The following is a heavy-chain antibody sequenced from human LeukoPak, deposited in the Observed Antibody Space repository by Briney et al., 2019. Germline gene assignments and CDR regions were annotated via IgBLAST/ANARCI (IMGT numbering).Heavy chain of an antibody. J-gene: IGHJ4*02. CDR1: GFTFTNYW. CDR3: TRDET. V-gene: IGHV3-7*05. Sequence: GGSLRLSCAASGFTFTNYWMGWVRQAPGKGLEWVANIKYDGSEIYYVDSVKGRFTISRDNAANSLYLLMNSLRAEDTATYYCTRDETWGQGTLVTVSS. CDR2: IKYDGSEI.